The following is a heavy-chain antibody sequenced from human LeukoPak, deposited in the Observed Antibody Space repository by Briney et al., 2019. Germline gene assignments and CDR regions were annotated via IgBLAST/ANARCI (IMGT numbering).Heavy chain of an antibody. CDR1: GFTFSDYY. V-gene: IGHV3-11*06. D-gene: IGHD6-13*01. CDR3: ASSYSSSWNPFDY. J-gene: IGHJ4*02. Sequence: GGSLRLSCAASGFTFSDYYMSWIRQAPGKGLGGVSYISSSSSYTNYADSVKDRFTISRDNAKNSLYLQMNSLRAEDTAVYYCASSYSSSWNPFDYWGQGTLVTVSS. CDR2: ISSSSSYT.